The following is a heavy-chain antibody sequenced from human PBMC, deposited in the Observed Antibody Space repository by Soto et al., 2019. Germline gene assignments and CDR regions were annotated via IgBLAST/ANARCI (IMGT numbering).Heavy chain of an antibody. J-gene: IGHJ4*02. CDR1: GGTFSSYA. Sequence: SVKVSCKASGGTFSSYAISRVRQAPGQGLEWMGGIIPIFGTANYAQKFQGRVTITADESTSTAYMELSSLRSEDTAVYYCARDGYRDFYFDYWGQGTLVTVSS. CDR3: ARDGYRDFYFDY. V-gene: IGHV1-69*13. D-gene: IGHD5-12*01. CDR2: IIPIFGTA.